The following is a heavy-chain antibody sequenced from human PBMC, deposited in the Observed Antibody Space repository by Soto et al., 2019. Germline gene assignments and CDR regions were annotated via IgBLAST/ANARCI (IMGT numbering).Heavy chain of an antibody. V-gene: IGHV1-8*01. CDR2: MNPDSGST. CDR1: GYTFTSYD. Sequence: ASVKVSFQASGYTFTSYDIYWVRQAAGQGLEWMGWMNPDSGSTGYVQKFQGRVTMTRDTSMSTDYLELSSLTYEDTAVDYCTRSRGRTGVDFDYWGQGTPVTVSS. J-gene: IGHJ4*02. CDR3: TRSRGRTGVDFDY. D-gene: IGHD1-26*01.